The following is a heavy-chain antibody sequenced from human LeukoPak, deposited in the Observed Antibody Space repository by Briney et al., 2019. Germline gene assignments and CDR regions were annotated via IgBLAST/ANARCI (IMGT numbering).Heavy chain of an antibody. V-gene: IGHV3-21*01. J-gene: IGHJ3*02. CDR2: ISSSSSYI. CDR1: GFTFSSYS. Sequence: PGRSLRLSCAASGFTFSSYSMNWVRQAPGKGLEWVSSISSSSSYIYYADSVKGRFTISRDNAKNSLYLQMNSLRAEDTAVYYCARDKESSAFDIWGQGTMVTVSS. CDR3: ARDKESSAFDI.